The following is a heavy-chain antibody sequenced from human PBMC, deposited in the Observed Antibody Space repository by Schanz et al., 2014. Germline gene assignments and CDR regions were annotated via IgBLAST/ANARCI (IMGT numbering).Heavy chain of an antibody. J-gene: IGHJ4*02. CDR1: GLTFTSAW. CDR3: AASSGWHPSTDY. CDR2: ISDSGTYT. Sequence: VQLLESGGGFVKPGGSLRLSCATSGLTFTSAWMSWVRQAPGKGLEWLSYISDSGTYTNYADSVKGRFTISRDNAKSSLYLQMNSLRVEDTAVYYCAASSGWHPSTDYWGQGTLVTVSS. D-gene: IGHD6-19*01. V-gene: IGHV3-11*03.